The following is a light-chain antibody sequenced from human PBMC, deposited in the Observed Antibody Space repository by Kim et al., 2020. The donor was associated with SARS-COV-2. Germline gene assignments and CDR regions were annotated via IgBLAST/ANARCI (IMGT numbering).Light chain of an antibody. CDR1: QSVSSSY. J-gene: IGKJ2*03. CDR2: GAS. CDR3: QQYGSSPR. Sequence: EIVLTRSPGTLSLSPGERATLSCRASQSVSSSYLAWYQQKPGQAPRLLIYGASSRATGIPDRFSGSGSGTDFTLTISRLEPEDFAVYYCQQYGSSPRFGQGTKLEI. V-gene: IGKV3-20*01.